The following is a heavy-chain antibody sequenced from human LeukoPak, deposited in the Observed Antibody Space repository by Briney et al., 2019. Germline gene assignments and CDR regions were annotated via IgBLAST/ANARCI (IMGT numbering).Heavy chain of an antibody. J-gene: IGHJ4*02. CDR1: GYTFTGYY. Sequence: ASVKVSCKASGYTFTGYYMHWVRQAPGQGLEWMGWINPNSGGTNYAQKFQGRVTMTRDTSISTAYMELSRLRSDDTAVYYCAIVTGGWYPNPNWGQGTLVTVSS. CDR3: AIVTGGWYPNPN. CDR2: INPNSGGT. D-gene: IGHD3-16*01. V-gene: IGHV1-2*02.